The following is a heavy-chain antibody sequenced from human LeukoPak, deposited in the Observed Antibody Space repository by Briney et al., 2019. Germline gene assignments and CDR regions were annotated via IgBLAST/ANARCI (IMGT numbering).Heavy chain of an antibody. V-gene: IGHV4-30-4*01. CDR3: ARPYYYDSRIDP. CDR2: MYYSGST. D-gene: IGHD3-22*01. Sequence: SETLSLTCTVSGGSISSGDFYWSWIRQPPGKGLEWIAYMYYSGSTYYNPSLKSRVTMSADTSKNQLSLKLSSVTAADTAVYYCARPYYYDSRIDPWGQGILVTVSS. CDR1: GGSISSGDFY. J-gene: IGHJ5*02.